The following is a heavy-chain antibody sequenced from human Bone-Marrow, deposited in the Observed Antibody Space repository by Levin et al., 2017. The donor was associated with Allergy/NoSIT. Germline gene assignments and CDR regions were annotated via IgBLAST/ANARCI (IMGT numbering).Heavy chain of an antibody. Sequence: GGSLRLSCAASGFTVSSNYVSWVRQAPGKGLEWFSIIYSGGTTYYADSVKGRFTISRDNSKNTLYLQMNSLRAEDTAVYYCARSVAGTGGAFDIWGQGTMVTVSS. V-gene: IGHV3-66*01. J-gene: IGHJ3*02. D-gene: IGHD6-19*01. CDR1: GFTVSSNY. CDR3: ARSVAGTGGAFDI. CDR2: IYSGGTT.